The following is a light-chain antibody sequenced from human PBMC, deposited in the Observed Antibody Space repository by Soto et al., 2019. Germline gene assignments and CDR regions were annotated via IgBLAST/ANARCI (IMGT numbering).Light chain of an antibody. Sequence: EMVLTQSPATLSLSPGERATLSCRASQRVSSYLACYQQKPGQAHRLLIYDVSNRATSVPARFSGSGSGTDFHLTISGLEPEDFGDYYCQQRTDWPPTFGPGAKVDIK. CDR3: QQRTDWPPT. V-gene: IGKV3-11*01. CDR2: DVS. J-gene: IGKJ3*01. CDR1: QRVSSY.